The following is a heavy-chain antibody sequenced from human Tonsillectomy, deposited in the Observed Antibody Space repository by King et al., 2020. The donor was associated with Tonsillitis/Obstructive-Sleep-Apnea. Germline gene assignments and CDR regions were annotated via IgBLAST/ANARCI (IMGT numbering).Heavy chain of an antibody. CDR3: ARVRGYCSCGSCYGEGWFDP. V-gene: IGHV3-30*01. J-gene: IGHJ5*02. CDR1: GFTLRSYA. CDR2: ISYDGSHK. Sequence: QVQLVESGGGVVQPGRSLRLSCAAPGFTLRSYAMHWVRQAPGKGLEWVALISYDGSHKYYADSVKGRFTISRDNSKNTLYLQMNSLRAEDTAVYYCARVRGYCSCGSCYGEGWFDPWGQGTLVTVSS. D-gene: IGHD2-15*01.